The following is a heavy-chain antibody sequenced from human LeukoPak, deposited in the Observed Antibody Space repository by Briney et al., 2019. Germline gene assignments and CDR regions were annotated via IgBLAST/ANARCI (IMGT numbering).Heavy chain of an antibody. CDR3: ARDYSKDRNWFDP. V-gene: IGHV4-4*02. CDR2: IYHSGST. CDR1: GGFISSSNW. D-gene: IGHD4-11*01. J-gene: IGHJ5*02. Sequence: PSGTLSLTCAVSGGFISSSNWWSWVRQPPGKGLGWIGEIYHSGSTNYNPSLKSRVTISVDKSKNQFSLKLSSVTAADTAVYYCARDYSKDRNWFDPWGQGTLVTVSS.